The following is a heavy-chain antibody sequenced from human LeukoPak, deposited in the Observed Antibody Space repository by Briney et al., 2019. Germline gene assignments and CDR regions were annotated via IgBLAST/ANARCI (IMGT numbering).Heavy chain of an antibody. CDR1: GGSISSGGYY. J-gene: IGHJ3*02. Sequence: SQTLSLTCTVSGGSISSGGYYWSWIRQPPGKGLEWIGYIYHSGSTYYNPSLKSRVTISVDRSKNQFSLKLSSVTAADTAVYYCARGRYCSSTSCRPGAFDIWGQGTMVTVSS. D-gene: IGHD2-2*01. CDR3: ARGRYCSSTSCRPGAFDI. V-gene: IGHV4-30-2*01. CDR2: IYHSGST.